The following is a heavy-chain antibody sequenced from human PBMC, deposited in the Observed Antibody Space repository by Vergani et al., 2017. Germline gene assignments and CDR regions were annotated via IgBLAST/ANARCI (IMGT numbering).Heavy chain of an antibody. CDR2: INPNSGGT. J-gene: IGHJ4*02. V-gene: IGHV1-2*02. Sequence: QVQLVQSGAEVKKPGASVKVSCKASGYTFTGYYMHWVRQAPGQGLEWMGWINPNSGGTNYAKKFQGRVTMTRDTSISTAYMELSRLRSDDTAVYYCARDYLAAAGTAFDYWGQGTLVTVSS. CDR3: ARDYLAAAGTAFDY. D-gene: IGHD6-13*01. CDR1: GYTFTGYY.